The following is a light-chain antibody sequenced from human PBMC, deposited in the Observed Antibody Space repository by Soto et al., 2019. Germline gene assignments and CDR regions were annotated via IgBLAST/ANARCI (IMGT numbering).Light chain of an antibody. V-gene: IGKV1-39*01. CDR1: QSISNF. Sequence: DLQMTQSPSSLSASVGDRVAITCRAGQSISNFLNWYQQKPGTAPKLLISAASRLQGDVPSRFGGSGSWTAFTPTINTLLPEDVATSDYEQSNSIPSTFGQGTKLEI. J-gene: IGKJ2*01. CDR2: AAS. CDR3: EQSNSIPST.